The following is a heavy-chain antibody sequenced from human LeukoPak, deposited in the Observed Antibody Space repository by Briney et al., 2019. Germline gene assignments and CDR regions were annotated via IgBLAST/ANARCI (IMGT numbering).Heavy chain of an antibody. J-gene: IGHJ6*02. V-gene: IGHV3-74*01. Sequence: PGGSLRLSCAASGFTFSSYWMHWIRQAPGKGLVWVSRINTDGRSTTYADSVKGRLTISGDNAENTLYLQMNSLRVEDTAVYYCARGRYGMDVWGQGTTVTVSS. CDR1: GFTFSSYW. D-gene: IGHD1-14*01. CDR3: ARGRYGMDV. CDR2: INTDGRST.